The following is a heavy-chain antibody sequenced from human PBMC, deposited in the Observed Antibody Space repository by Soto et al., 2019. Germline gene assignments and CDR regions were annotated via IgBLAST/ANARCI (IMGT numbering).Heavy chain of an antibody. CDR2: INHSGRT. CDR1: GGSLSGFN. CDR3: ARVQPCGGTCYSEDY. Sequence: QVQLQQWGAGLLKPSETLSLTCAVSGGSLSGFNWSWIRQPPGKGLEWIGEINHSGRTNYNPSLKGRVTISVDTSKNQFSLKLTSVTAADTAFYYCARVQPCGGTCYSEDYWGQGTLVTVSS. J-gene: IGHJ4*02. V-gene: IGHV4-34*01. D-gene: IGHD2-15*01.